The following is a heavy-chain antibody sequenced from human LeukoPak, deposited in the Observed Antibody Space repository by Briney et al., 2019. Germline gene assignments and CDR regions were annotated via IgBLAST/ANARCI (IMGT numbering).Heavy chain of an antibody. CDR2: IYSGGST. CDR1: EFSVGSNY. J-gene: IGHJ4*02. Sequence: GGSLRLSCAASEFSVGSNYMTWVRQAPGKGLEWVSLIYSGGSTYYADSVKGRFTISRDNSKNTLYLQMGSLRVEDTAIYYCAREIPGDRNPGSDYWGQGTLVTVSS. V-gene: IGHV3-66*01. CDR3: AREIPGDRNPGSDY. D-gene: IGHD1-14*01.